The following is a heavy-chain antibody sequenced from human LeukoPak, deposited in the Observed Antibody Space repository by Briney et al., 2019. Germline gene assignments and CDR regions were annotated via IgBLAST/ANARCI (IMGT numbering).Heavy chain of an antibody. J-gene: IGHJ3*02. CDR3: AQMVRRAIITSYPAFDI. D-gene: IGHD3-10*01. Sequence: SETLSLTCTVSGGSISSYYWSWIRQPAGKGLEWIGRIYTSGSTNYNPSLKSRVTMSVDTSKNQFSLKLSSVTAADTAVYYCAQMVRRAIITSYPAFDIWGQGTMVTVSS. V-gene: IGHV4-4*07. CDR1: GGSISSYY. CDR2: IYTSGST.